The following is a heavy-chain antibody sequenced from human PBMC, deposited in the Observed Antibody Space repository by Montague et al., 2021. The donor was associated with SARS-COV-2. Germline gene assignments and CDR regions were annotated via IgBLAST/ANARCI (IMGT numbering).Heavy chain of an antibody. CDR2: SGST. CDR3: ARHGNTMVRGVIINEGWFDP. Sequence: SGSTHYNPSLKSRVTISVDTSQTPFSLKLCSVTAAITAVYYCARHGNTMVRGVIINEGWFDPGGQGTLVTVSA. J-gene: IGHJ5*02. V-gene: IGHV4-59*08. D-gene: IGHD3-10*01.